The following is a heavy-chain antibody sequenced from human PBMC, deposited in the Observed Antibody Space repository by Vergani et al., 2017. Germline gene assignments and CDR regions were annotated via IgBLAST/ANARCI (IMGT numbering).Heavy chain of an antibody. CDR1: GYSFTSYW. CDR2: IDPSDSYT. J-gene: IGHJ6*02. D-gene: IGHD6-19*01. V-gene: IGHV5-10-1*01. Sequence: EVQLVQSGADVKKPGESLRISCKGSGYSFTSYWISWVRQMPGKGLECMGRIDPSDSYTNYSPSFQGHVTISADKSISTAYLQWSSLKASDTAMYYCARQVAVAGKWWGPYYYYGMDVWGQGTTVTVSS. CDR3: ARQVAVAGKWWGPYYYYGMDV.